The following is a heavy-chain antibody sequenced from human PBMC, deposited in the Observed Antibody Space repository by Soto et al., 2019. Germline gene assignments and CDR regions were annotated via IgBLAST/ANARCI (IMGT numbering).Heavy chain of an antibody. CDR3: ARAIVGRIAAATYYYYGMDV. CDR1: GFTFSSYG. Sequence: PGGSLRLSCAASGFTFSSYGMHWVRQAPGKALEWVAVIWYDGSNKYYADSVKGRFTISRDNSKNTLYLQMNSLRAEDTAVYYCARAIVGRIAAATYYYYGMDVWGQGTTVTVSS. D-gene: IGHD6-13*01. CDR2: IWYDGSNK. J-gene: IGHJ6*02. V-gene: IGHV3-33*01.